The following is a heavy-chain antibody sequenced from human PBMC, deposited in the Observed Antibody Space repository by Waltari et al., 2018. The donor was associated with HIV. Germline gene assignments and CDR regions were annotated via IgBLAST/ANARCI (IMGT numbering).Heavy chain of an antibody. D-gene: IGHD3-16*01. CDR1: AGSISRSNYY. V-gene: IGHV4-39*01. J-gene: IGHJ6*02. CDR2: IYYSGST. CDR3: TSGGVGSTEDFYYGMDV. Sequence: QLQLQQSGPGLVKPSETLSLSCTVSAGSISRSNYYCAWTRPPPGMGLVWIGSIYYSGSTYYNPSLKSRVIVSVDTSKNQFSLKLYSVTAADTAVYYCTSGGVGSTEDFYYGMDVWGQGTTVTVSS.